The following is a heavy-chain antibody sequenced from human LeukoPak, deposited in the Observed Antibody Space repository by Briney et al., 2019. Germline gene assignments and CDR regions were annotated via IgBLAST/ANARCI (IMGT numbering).Heavy chain of an antibody. CDR1: GGSIRSGDYY. Sequence: SETLSLTCTVSGGSIRSGDYYWSWIRQPPGKGLEWIGYIYYSGSIHYNPSLKSRVTISIDTSKNQLSLKLSSVTAADTAVYYCARARHDYGQTYFDYWGQGTLVIVSS. CDR2: IYYSGSI. D-gene: IGHD4-17*01. J-gene: IGHJ4*02. CDR3: ARARHDYGQTYFDY. V-gene: IGHV4-30-4*08.